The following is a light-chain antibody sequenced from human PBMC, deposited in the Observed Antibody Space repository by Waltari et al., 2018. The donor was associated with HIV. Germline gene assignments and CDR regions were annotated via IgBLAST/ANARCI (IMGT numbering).Light chain of an antibody. V-gene: IGLV1-40*01. CDR1: SSNIGPGYD. CDR2: GDN. J-gene: IGLJ2*01. Sequence: QSVLTQPPSVSGAQGQRVTISCTGSSSNIGPGYDVQWYRQLPGTAPKLLIYGDNNRPSGVPDRFSGSKSGTSASLAITGLQAEDEANYYCQSYDSSLSGSVVFGGGTKLTVL. CDR3: QSYDSSLSGSVV.